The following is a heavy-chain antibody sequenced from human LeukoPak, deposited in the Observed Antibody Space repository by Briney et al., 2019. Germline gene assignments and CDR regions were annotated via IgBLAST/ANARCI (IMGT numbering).Heavy chain of an antibody. CDR1: GLDVSRNY. V-gene: IGHV3-53*01. CDR3: AKGLYSSGWYAGY. J-gene: IGHJ4*02. Sequence: GGSLRLSCAASGLDVSRNYMNWVRQAPGKGLEWVSAIYSGGNTYCADSVKGRFTISRDNSKNTLYLQMNSLRAEDTAVYYCAKGLYSSGWYAGYWGQGTLVTVSS. D-gene: IGHD6-19*01. CDR2: IYSGGNT.